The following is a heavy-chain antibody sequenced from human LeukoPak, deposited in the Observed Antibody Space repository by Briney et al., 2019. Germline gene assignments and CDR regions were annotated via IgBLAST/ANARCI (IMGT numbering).Heavy chain of an antibody. CDR2: INPSGGST. CDR1: GYTFTSYY. V-gene: IGHV1-46*01. CDR3: ARIAAAGTNWFDP. J-gene: IGHJ5*02. D-gene: IGHD6-13*01. Sequence: GSSVKVSCKASGYTFTSYYMHWVRQAPGQGLEWMGIINPSGGSTSYAQKFQGRVTMTRDTSTSTVCMELSSLRSEDTAVYYCARIAAAGTNWFDPWGQGTLVTVSS.